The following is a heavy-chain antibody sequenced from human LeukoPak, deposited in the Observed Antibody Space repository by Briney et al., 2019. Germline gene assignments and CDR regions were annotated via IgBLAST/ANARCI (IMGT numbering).Heavy chain of an antibody. V-gene: IGHV3-23*03. D-gene: IGHD3/OR15-3a*01. CDR1: GLTFNIFS. J-gene: IGHJ2*01. Sequence: GGSLRLSCGASGLTFNIFSMSWVRQAQGKGLEWVSGIQKDGSRANYVDSVRGRLTISRDNSKNTLYMQMHSVRPEHTGTYLCAKFAGGLIEYWYFDVWGRGTLVTVSS. CDR3: AKFAGGLIEYWYFDV. CDR2: IQKDGSRA.